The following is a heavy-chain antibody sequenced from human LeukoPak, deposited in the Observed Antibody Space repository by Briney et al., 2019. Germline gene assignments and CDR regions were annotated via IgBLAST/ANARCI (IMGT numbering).Heavy chain of an antibody. CDR3: ARVGRYYYDSSGYYRKGWFDP. CDR1: GGSISSYY. V-gene: IGHV4-59*01. D-gene: IGHD3-22*01. J-gene: IGHJ5*02. Sequence: SSETLSLTCTVSGGSISSYYWSWIRQPPGKGLEWIGYIYYSGSTNYNPSLKSRVTISVDTSKNQFSLKLSSVTAADTAVYYCARVGRYYYDSSGYYRKGWFDPWGQGTLVTVSS. CDR2: IYYSGST.